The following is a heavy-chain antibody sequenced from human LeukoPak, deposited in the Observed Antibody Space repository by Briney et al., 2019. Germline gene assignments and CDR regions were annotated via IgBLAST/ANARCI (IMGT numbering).Heavy chain of an antibody. CDR1: GGTFSSYT. Sequence: SVKVSCKASGGTFSSYTISWVRQAPGQGLEWMGRIIPILGIANYAQKFQGRVTITADKSTSTAYMELSSLRAEDTAVYYCAKDLLLWFGEHLNPGVNWFDPWGQGTLVTVSS. V-gene: IGHV1-69*04. D-gene: IGHD3-10*01. CDR2: IIPILGIA. J-gene: IGHJ5*02. CDR3: AKDLLLWFGEHLNPGVNWFDP.